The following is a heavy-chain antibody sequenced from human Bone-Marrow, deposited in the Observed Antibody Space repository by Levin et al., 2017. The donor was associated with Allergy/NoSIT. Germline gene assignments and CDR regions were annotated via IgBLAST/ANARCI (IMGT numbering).Heavy chain of an antibody. Sequence: SETLSLTCAVSGGSFSNGGHSWSWIRQPPGKGLEWMGYIYYSGSTHYNSSLESRLTISVDRSKDQFSLNLRSVTAADTAVYFCARGPYDSSKQVGAEFDYWGQGTLVIVSS. CDR3: ARGPYDSSKQVGAEFDY. CDR2: IYYSGST. J-gene: IGHJ4*02. V-gene: IGHV4-30-2*01. CDR1: GGSFSNGGHS. D-gene: IGHD3-22*01.